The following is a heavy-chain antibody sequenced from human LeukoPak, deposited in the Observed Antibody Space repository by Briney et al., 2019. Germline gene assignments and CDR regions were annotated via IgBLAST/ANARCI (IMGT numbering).Heavy chain of an antibody. J-gene: IGHJ6*02. V-gene: IGHV3-48*03. CDR3: AKERGGDCYPPYGMDV. D-gene: IGHD2-21*02. Sequence: GGSLRLSCAASGFTFSSYEMNWVRQAPGKGLEWVSYISSSGSTIYYADSVKGRFTISRDNAKNSLYLQMNSLRPDDTAVYYCAKERGGDCYPPYGMDVWGQGTTVTVSS. CDR1: GFTFSSYE. CDR2: ISSSGSTI.